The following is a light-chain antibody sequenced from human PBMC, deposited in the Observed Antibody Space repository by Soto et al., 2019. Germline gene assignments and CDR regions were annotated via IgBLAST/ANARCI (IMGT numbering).Light chain of an antibody. CDR2: DVS. Sequence: SALTQPASVYGSPGQSITISCTRTSSDVGGYNYVSWYQQHPGKAPKLMIYDVSNRPSGVSNRFSGSKSGNTASLTISGLQAEDEADYYCSSYTSSSTRFGTGTKVTVL. V-gene: IGLV2-14*01. J-gene: IGLJ1*01. CDR1: SSDVGGYNY. CDR3: SSYTSSSTR.